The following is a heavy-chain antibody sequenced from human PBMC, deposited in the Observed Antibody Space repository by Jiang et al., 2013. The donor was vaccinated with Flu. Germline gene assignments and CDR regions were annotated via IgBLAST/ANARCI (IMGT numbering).Heavy chain of an antibody. Sequence: VQLLESGGGLVQPGGSLRLSCAASGFTFSSYTMTWVRQAPGKGLEWVSAISGSGGSTYYADSVKGRFTISRDNSKNTLYLQMNSLRAEDAAVYYCAKDLVGATNYWGQGTLVTVSS. CDR1: GFTFSSYT. D-gene: IGHD1-26*01. J-gene: IGHJ4*02. V-gene: IGHV3-23*01. CDR3: AKDLVGATNY. CDR2: ISGSGGST.